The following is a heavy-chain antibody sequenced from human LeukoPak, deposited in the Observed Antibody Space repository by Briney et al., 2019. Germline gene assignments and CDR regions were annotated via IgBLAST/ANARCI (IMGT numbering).Heavy chain of an antibody. D-gene: IGHD1-26*01. CDR1: GYTFTGYY. CDR3: AKSRSGSPHSFDY. J-gene: IGHJ4*02. CDR2: INPNSGGT. Sequence: ASVKVSCKASGYTFTGYYLHWVRQAPGQGLEWMGWINPNSGGTNYAQKFQGRVTMIRDTSISTAYMELSRLRSDDTAVYYCAKSRSGSPHSFDYWGQGTLVTVSS. V-gene: IGHV1-2*02.